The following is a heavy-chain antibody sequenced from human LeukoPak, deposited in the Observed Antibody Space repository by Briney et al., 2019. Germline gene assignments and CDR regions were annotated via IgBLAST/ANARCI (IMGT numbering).Heavy chain of an antibody. CDR1: GYTFTGYY. D-gene: IGHD3-3*01. CDR3: ASFDFWSGYYTHSFDY. Sequence: ASVKVFCKASGYTFTGYYMHWVRQAPGQGLEWMGRINPNSGGTNYAQKFQGRVTMTRDTSISTAYMELSRLRSDDTAVYYCASFDFWSGYYTHSFDYWGQGTLVTVSS. V-gene: IGHV1-2*06. CDR2: INPNSGGT. J-gene: IGHJ4*02.